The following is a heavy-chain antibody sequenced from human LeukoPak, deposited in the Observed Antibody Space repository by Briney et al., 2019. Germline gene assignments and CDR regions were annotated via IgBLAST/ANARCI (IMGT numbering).Heavy chain of an antibody. CDR1: GTRFSSYW. Sequence: GESLKISFKVSGTRFSSYWIAWVRQLPGKGLEWMGIIYPGDSDTRYSPPFQGQVTIPADKSINTAYLQWSSLEASDTAMYYCARLEAYYDNRGAFDIWGQGTMVTVSS. CDR2: IYPGDSDT. J-gene: IGHJ3*02. D-gene: IGHD3-22*01. CDR3: ARLEAYYDNRGAFDI. V-gene: IGHV5-51*01.